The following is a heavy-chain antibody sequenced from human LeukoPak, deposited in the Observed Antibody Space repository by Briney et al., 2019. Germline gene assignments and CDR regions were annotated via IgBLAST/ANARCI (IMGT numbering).Heavy chain of an antibody. D-gene: IGHD3-22*01. V-gene: IGHV3-23*01. J-gene: IGHJ4*02. Sequence: PGGSLRLSCAASGFRFSDFTMTWVRQAPGKGLEWVSAISGSGGSTYYADSVKGRFTISRDNSKNTLYPQMNSLRAEDTAVYYCAKEGGYSFDYWGQGTLVTVSS. CDR1: GFRFSDFT. CDR3: AKEGGYSFDY. CDR2: ISGSGGST.